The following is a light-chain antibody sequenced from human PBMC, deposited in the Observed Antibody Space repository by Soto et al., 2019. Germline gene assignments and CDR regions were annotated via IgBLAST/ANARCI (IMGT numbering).Light chain of an antibody. CDR1: SSNIGAVFD. J-gene: IGLJ2*01. CDR2: ENT. Sequence: QAVVTQPPSVSGAPGQRVTISCTGSSSNIGAVFDVHWYQQVPGTAPKLLIYENTKRPSGVPDRFSGSKSGTSASLAITGLQAEDEADYYCQSHDSGLSGWLFGGGTKLTVL. V-gene: IGLV1-40*01. CDR3: QSHDSGLSGWL.